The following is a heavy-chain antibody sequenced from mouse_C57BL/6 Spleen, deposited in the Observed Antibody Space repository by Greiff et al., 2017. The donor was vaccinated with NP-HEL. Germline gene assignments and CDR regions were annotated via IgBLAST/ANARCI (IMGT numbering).Heavy chain of an antibody. Sequence: EVKLMESGEGLVKPGGSLKLSCAASGFTFSSYAMSWVRQTPEKRLEWVAYISSGGDYIYYADTVKGRFTISRDNARNTLYLQMSSLKSEDTAMYYCTREGYYGNWYFDVWGTGTTVTVSS. CDR1: GFTFSSYA. V-gene: IGHV5-9-1*02. CDR3: TREGYYGNWYFDV. CDR2: ISSGGDYI. D-gene: IGHD1-1*01. J-gene: IGHJ1*03.